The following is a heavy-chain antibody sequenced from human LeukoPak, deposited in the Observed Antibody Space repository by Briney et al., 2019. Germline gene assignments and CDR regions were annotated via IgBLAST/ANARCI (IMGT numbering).Heavy chain of an antibody. V-gene: IGHV3-9*01. CDR3: ARDPIVGAPY. D-gene: IGHD1-26*01. J-gene: IGHJ4*02. Sequence: AGGSLRLSCAASGFTFSSYAMSWVRQAPGKGLEWVSGISWNSGSIGYADSVKGRFTISRDNAKNTLYLQMNSLRAEDTAVYYCARDPIVGAPYWGQGTLVTVSS. CDR1: GFTFSSYA. CDR2: ISWNSGSI.